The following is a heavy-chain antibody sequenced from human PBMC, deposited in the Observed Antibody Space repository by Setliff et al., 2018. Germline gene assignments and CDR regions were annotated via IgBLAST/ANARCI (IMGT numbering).Heavy chain of an antibody. CDR3: ASGGYNYGALDY. Sequence: SETLSLTCKVSGGSISGYYLTWIRQPPGKGLEWIGYFHTYGSPHYNPPLRSRVTISVDTSKNQFSLKLNSVTAADTAVYYCASGGYNYGALDYWGQGALVTVSS. CDR2: FHTYGSP. V-gene: IGHV4-4*08. D-gene: IGHD5-18*01. J-gene: IGHJ4*02. CDR1: GGSISGYY.